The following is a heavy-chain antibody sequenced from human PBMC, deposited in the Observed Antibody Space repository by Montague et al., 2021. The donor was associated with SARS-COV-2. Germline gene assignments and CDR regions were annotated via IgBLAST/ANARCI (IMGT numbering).Heavy chain of an antibody. CDR2: IYYSGST. J-gene: IGHJ4*02. Sequence: LTCTVSGGSISSGGYYWSWIRQHPGKGLEWIGYIYYSGSTYYNPSLKSRVTISVDTSKNQFSLKLSSVTAADTAVYYCARLTAGYCSGGSCYWGTGFDYWGQGTLVTVSS. V-gene: IGHV4-31*03. CDR1: GGSISSGGYY. CDR3: ARLTAGYCSGGSCYWGTGFDY. D-gene: IGHD2-15*01.